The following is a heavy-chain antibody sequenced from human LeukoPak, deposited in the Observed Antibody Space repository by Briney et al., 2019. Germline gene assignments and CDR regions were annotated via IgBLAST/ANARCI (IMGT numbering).Heavy chain of an antibody. CDR2: IYYSGST. CDR1: GGSIGSHLFY. V-gene: IGHV4-39*07. Sequence: PSETLSLTCTVSGGSIGSHLFYWAWIRQPPGKGLEWIGSIYYSGSTYYNPSLKSRVTISVDTSKNQFSLKLSSVTAADTAVYYCARYSVWGYYDSSGYYYLDYWGQGTLVTVSS. CDR3: ARYSVWGYYDSSGYYYLDY. D-gene: IGHD3-22*01. J-gene: IGHJ4*02.